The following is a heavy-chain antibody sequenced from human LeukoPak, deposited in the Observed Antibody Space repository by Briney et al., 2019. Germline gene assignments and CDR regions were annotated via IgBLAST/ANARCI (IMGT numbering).Heavy chain of an antibody. CDR3: ARGAGGNRFDP. D-gene: IGHD3-10*01. J-gene: IGHJ5*02. Sequence: SETLSLTCTVSGGSMTGSHWTWIRQPPGKGLEYIGYVYNSGTTFYNPSLKSRVTISADTSKKHFSLRLTSVTAADTAIYYCARGAGGNRFDPWGLGTLVTVSS. V-gene: IGHV4-59*01. CDR2: VYNSGTT. CDR1: GGSMTGSH.